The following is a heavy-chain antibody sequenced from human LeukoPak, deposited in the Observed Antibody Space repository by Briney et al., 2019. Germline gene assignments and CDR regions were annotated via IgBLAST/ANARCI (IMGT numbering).Heavy chain of an antibody. V-gene: IGHV1-3*01. CDR1: GYTFTSYA. J-gene: IGHJ4*02. CDR3: ARAYCSSTSCYSPFDY. D-gene: IGHD2-2*01. CDR2: INAGNGNA. Sequence: ASVKVSCKASGYTFTSYAMHWVRQAPGQGLEWMVWINAGNGNAKYSQKFQGRVTITRDTSASTAYMELSSLRSEDTAVYYCARAYCSSTSCYSPFDYWGQGTLVTVSS.